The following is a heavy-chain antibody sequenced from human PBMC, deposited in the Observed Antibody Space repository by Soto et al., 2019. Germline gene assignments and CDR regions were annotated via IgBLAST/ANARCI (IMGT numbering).Heavy chain of an antibody. J-gene: IGHJ3*02. CDR1: GFSLSTSGVG. CDR2: IYWDDDK. CDR3: AHRRIKWFGELATDAFDI. D-gene: IGHD3-10*01. V-gene: IGHV2-5*02. Sequence: SGPTLVKPTQTLTLTCTFSGFSLSTSGVGVGWIRQPPGKALEWLALIYWDDDKRYSPSLKSRLTITKDTSKNQVVLTMTNMDPVDTATYYCAHRRIKWFGELATDAFDIWGQGTMVTVSS.